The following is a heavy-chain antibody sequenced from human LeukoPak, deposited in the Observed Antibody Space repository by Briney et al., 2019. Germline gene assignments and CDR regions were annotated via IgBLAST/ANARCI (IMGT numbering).Heavy chain of an antibody. J-gene: IGHJ5*02. CDR1: GFTFSSYE. CDR3: ARKSDYDSSGYHNWFDL. D-gene: IGHD3-22*01. Sequence: GGSLRLSCAASGFTFSSYEMNWVRQAPGKGLEWVSYISSSSSSIYYADSVKGRFTISRDNAKNSLYLQMNSLRDEDTAVYYCARKSDYDSSGYHNWFDLWGQGTLVTVSS. V-gene: IGHV3-48*02. CDR2: ISSSSSSI.